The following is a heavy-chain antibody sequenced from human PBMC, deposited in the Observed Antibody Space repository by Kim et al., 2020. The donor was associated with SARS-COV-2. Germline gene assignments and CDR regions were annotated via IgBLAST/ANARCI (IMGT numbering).Heavy chain of an antibody. J-gene: IGHJ4*02. CDR2: IIPFFGTA. CDR3: ARFGPYSDYEHGSY. D-gene: IGHD5-12*01. Sequence: SVKVSCKASGCTFSSYSISWVRQAPGQGLEWMGGIIPFFGTANYAQKFQGRVTITADKSTSTAYMELSSLRSEDTAVYYCARFGPYSDYEHGSYWGQGTLVTVSS. CDR1: GCTFSSYS. V-gene: IGHV1-69*06.